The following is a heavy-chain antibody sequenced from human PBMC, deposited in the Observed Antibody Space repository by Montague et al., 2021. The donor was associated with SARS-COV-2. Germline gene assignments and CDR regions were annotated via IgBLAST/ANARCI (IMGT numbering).Heavy chain of an antibody. CDR1: GDSVSRNSAA. CDR3: ARIPVGSKYYFDF. J-gene: IGHJ4*02. V-gene: IGHV6-1*01. Sequence: CAISGDSVSRNSAAWNWIRQSPSRGLEWLGRTYYRSKWYNDYAVXVKSRVTINPDTSKNQFSLHLNSVTPEDTAVYYCARIPVGSKYYFDFWGQGTLVTVSS. CDR2: TYYRSKWYN. D-gene: IGHD2-2*01.